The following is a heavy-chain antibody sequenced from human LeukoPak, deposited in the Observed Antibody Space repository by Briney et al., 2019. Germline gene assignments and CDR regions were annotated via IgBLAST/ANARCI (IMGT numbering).Heavy chain of an antibody. D-gene: IGHD1-26*01. Sequence: VASVKVSCKASGGTFSSYAISWVRQAPGQGLEWMGRIIPILGIANYAQKFQGRVTITADKSTSTAYMELSSLRSDDTAVYYCAREREVLRGDAFDIWGQGKMVTVSS. CDR2: IIPILGIA. CDR3: AREREVLRGDAFDI. CDR1: GGTFSSYA. V-gene: IGHV1-69*04. J-gene: IGHJ3*02.